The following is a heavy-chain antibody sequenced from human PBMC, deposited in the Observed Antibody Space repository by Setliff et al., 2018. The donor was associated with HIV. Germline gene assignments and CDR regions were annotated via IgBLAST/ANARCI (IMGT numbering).Heavy chain of an antibody. CDR1: GFTVSNAW. V-gene: IGHV3-15*01. CDR2: IKSKTDGGTT. Sequence: PGGSLRLSCAASGFTVSNAWMSWVRQAPGKGLEWVGRIKSKTDGGTTDYAAPVKGRFTISRDDSKNTLHLRMSSLKTEDTAVYYCTTGGYDGIVDYWGQGTLVTVSS. D-gene: IGHD5-12*01. J-gene: IGHJ4*02. CDR3: TTGGYDGIVDY.